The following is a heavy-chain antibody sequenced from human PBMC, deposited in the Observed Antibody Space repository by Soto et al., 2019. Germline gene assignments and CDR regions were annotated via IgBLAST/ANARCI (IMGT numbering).Heavy chain of an antibody. CDR3: AKIGPGSNSAY. D-gene: IGHD3-10*01. CDR2: ISATGGVS. J-gene: IGHJ4*02. CDR1: GFTFSTYA. Sequence: LLESGGGLVQPGGSLRLSCAASGFTFSTYAMTWVRQAPGKGLEWVSAISATGGVSFYGDSVKGRFTISRDNSRNTLYLHMGSLRDEDTAVYFCAKIGPGSNSAYWGQGTLVTVSS. V-gene: IGHV3-23*01.